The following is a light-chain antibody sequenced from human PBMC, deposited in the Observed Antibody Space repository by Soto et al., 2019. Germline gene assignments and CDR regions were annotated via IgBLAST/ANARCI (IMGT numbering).Light chain of an antibody. CDR3: SSFASTYTLL. J-gene: IGLJ2*01. Sequence: QSVLTQPASVSGSPGQSITISCTGSSSDIGVFNYVSWYQQTPCNAPKIIIFEVTNRPSGVSNRFSGSKSGNTASLTISGLQAEDEADYYCSSFASTYTLLFGGGTKLTVL. CDR2: EVT. V-gene: IGLV2-14*01. CDR1: SSDIGVFNY.